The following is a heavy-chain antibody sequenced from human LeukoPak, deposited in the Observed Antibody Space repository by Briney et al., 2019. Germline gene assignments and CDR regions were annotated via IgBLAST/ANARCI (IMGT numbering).Heavy chain of an antibody. D-gene: IGHD1-26*01. CDR1: GGSISSYY. J-gene: IGHJ4*02. V-gene: IGHV4-59*01. Sequence: KTSETLSLTCTVSGGSISSYYWSWIRQPPGKGLEWIGYNSYSGNTNYNPSLKSRVTISVDTSKNHFSLNLRSVTAADTAVYYCARVGGGSFDYWGQGTLVTVSS. CDR3: ARVGGGSFDY. CDR2: NSYSGNT.